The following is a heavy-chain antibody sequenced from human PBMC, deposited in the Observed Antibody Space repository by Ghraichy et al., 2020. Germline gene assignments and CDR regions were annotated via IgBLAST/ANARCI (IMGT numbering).Heavy chain of an antibody. V-gene: IGHV3-7*01. Sequence: GGSLRLSCAASGFTFSRHWMSWVRQAPGKGLEWVASIKSDGSDSFYVDSVKGRFTISRDNAKNSVSLEMNSLRLEDTAVYYCARDPYGDYKYGGTDHWGQGTLVSVSS. CDR3: ARDPYGDYKYGGTDH. CDR2: IKSDGSDS. J-gene: IGHJ4*02. D-gene: IGHD4-17*01. CDR1: GFTFSRHW.